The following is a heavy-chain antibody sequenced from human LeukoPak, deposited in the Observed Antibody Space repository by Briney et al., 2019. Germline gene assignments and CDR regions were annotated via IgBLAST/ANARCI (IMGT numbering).Heavy chain of an antibody. Sequence: GGSLRLSCAASGLTFSGYAMSWVRQAPGKGLEWVSAISGSGDNTYYADSVKGRFTISRDNSKNTLYLQMKSLRAEDTAVYYCAKFGHDYGDYVRSPPYYYYYGMDVWGQGTTVTVSS. CDR2: ISGSGDNT. V-gene: IGHV3-23*01. D-gene: IGHD4-17*01. CDR1: GLTFSGYA. CDR3: AKFGHDYGDYVRSPPYYYYYGMDV. J-gene: IGHJ6*02.